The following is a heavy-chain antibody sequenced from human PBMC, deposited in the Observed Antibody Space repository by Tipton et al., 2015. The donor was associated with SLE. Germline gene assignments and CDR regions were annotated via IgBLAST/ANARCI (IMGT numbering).Heavy chain of an antibody. V-gene: IGHV4-39*07. CDR1: GDSISNNNYY. D-gene: IGHD2-21*01. CDR2: INYSGTT. CDR3: GRAIGVHYFHV. Sequence: LRLSCTISGDSISNNNYYWGWIRQPPGEGLELIGNINYSGTTYYNPSLKTRVTISVDASKTQLSLRLTSVTAADTAVYYCGRAIGVHYFHVWGQGTLVTVSS. J-gene: IGHJ4*02.